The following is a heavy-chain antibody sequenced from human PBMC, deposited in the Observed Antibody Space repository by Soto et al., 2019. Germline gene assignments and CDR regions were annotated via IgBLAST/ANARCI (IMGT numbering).Heavy chain of an antibody. CDR2: ISGSGGST. D-gene: IGHD3-3*01. CDR1: GFTFSSYA. V-gene: IGHV3-23*01. CDR3: AKDLEPPIITNFGAFDI. Sequence: GGSLRLCCAASGFTFSSYAMSCVRQAPGKGLEWVSAISGSGGSTYYADSVKGRFTISRDNSKNTLYLQMNSLRAEDTALYYCAKDLEPPIITNFGAFDIWSQGTLVTVSS. J-gene: IGHJ4*02.